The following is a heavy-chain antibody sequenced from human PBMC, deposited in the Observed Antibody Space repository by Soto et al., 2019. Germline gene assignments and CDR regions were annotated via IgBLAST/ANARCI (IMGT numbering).Heavy chain of an antibody. V-gene: IGHV3-33*01. CDR3: ASSSGSYPHDAFDI. CDR1: GFTFSSYG. J-gene: IGHJ3*02. Sequence: LGGSLRLSCAASGFTFSSYGMHWVRQAPGKGLEWVAVIWYDGSNKYYADSVKGRFTISRDNSKNTLYLQMNSLRAEDTAVYYCASSSGSYPHDAFDIWGQGTMVTVSS. CDR2: IWYDGSNK. D-gene: IGHD1-26*01.